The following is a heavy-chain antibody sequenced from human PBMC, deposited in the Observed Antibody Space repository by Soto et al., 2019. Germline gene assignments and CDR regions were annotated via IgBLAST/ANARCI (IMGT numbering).Heavy chain of an antibody. V-gene: IGHV2-5*02. CDR3: AHRHPSSYGSGTHWFGP. D-gene: IGHD3-10*01. CDR1: GFSLSRSGVG. J-gene: IGHJ5*02. Sequence: SGPTLVNPTQTLTLTCTFSGFSLSRSGVGVGWIRQPPGKALEWLAVIYWDDDKRYSPSLKRRLTITKDTSKNQVVLTMTNMDPVDTATYYCAHRHPSSYGSGTHWFGPWGQGTLVTVS. CDR2: IYWDDDK.